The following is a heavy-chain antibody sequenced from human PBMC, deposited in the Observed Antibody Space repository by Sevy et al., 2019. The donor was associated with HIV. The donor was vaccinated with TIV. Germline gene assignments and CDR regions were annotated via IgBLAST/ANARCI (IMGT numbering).Heavy chain of an antibody. CDR1: GFTFSSYG. Sequence: GGSLRLSCAASGFTFSSYGIHWVRQAPGKGLEWVAVTWYDGNNKNYTDSVKGRFTISRDNSKKTLYLQVNSLRAEDTAVYYCARGPLRYCSSTSCYEGDYYYYGMDVWGQGTTVTVSS. CDR3: ARGPLRYCSSTSCYEGDYYYYGMDV. CDR2: TWYDGNNK. J-gene: IGHJ6*02. D-gene: IGHD2-2*01. V-gene: IGHV3-33*01.